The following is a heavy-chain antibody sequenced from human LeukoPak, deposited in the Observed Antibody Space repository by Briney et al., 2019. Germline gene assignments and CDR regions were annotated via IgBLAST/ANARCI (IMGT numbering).Heavy chain of an antibody. D-gene: IGHD3-10*01. V-gene: IGHV3-30-3*01. J-gene: IGHJ2*01. CDR1: GFTFSIYS. CDR2: ISYDGSNK. CDR3: AREGFMVRGVIITGWYFDL. Sequence: GGSLRLSCVASGFTFSIYSMHWVRQAPGKGLEWVAVISYDGSNKYYADSVKGRFTISRDNSKNTLYLQMNSLRAEDTAVYFCAREGFMVRGVIITGWYFDLWGRGTLVTVSS.